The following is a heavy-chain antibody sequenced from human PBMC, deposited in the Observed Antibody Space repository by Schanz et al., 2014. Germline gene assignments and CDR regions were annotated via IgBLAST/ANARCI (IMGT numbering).Heavy chain of an antibody. D-gene: IGHD1-26*01. J-gene: IGHJ4*02. V-gene: IGHV3-23*01. CDR2: ISGSGGST. CDR3: ARSRSGFYFDY. CDR1: GFTFSSYA. Sequence: EVQLLESGGGLVQPGGSLRLSCAASGFTFSSYAMSWVRQAPGKGLEWVSAISGSGGSTYYADSVKGRFTISRDNTKNSLFLQLNSLRADDTAVYYCARSRSGFYFDYWGQGTLVTVSS.